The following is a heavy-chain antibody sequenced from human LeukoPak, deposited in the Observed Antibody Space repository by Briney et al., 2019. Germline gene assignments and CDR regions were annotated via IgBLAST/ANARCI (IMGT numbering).Heavy chain of an antibody. CDR2: IYTSGST. CDR1: GGSISSYY. J-gene: IGHJ3*02. Sequence: SETLSLTCTVSGGSISSYYWSWIRQPAGKGLEWIGRIYTSGSTNYNPSLKSRVTMSVDTSKNQFSLKLSSVTAADTAVYYCARDLPYYYDSSGYYYESQDAFDIWGQGTMVTVSS. V-gene: IGHV4-4*07. CDR3: ARDLPYYYDSSGYYYESQDAFDI. D-gene: IGHD3-22*01.